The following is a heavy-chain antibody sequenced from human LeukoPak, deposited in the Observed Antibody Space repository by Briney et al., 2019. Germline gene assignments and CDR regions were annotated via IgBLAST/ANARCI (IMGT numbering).Heavy chain of an antibody. J-gene: IGHJ4*02. Sequence: VSGGSISSXXXXXIRXXPGKXXXXIGYIYYSGSTNYNPSLKSRVTISVDTSKNQFSLKLSSVTAADTAVYYCARGYDFWSGYPDYWGQGTLVTVSS. CDR3: ARGYDFWSGYPDY. CDR1: GGSISSXX. D-gene: IGHD3-3*01. V-gene: IGHV4-59*01. CDR2: IYYSGST.